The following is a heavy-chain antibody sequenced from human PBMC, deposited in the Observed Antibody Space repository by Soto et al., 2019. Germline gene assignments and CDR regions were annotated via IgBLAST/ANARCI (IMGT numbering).Heavy chain of an antibody. CDR2: IYYSGST. Sequence: QVQLQESGPGLVKPSETLSLTCTVSGGSISSYYWSWIRQPPGKGLEWIGYIYYSGSTNYNPSLNRRAPIPVDTSKTQFSLNLSSVPAADTAWYYCASSDGRYWGQGTLVTVSA. J-gene: IGHJ4*02. CDR1: GGSISSYY. V-gene: IGHV4-59*01. CDR3: ASSDGRY.